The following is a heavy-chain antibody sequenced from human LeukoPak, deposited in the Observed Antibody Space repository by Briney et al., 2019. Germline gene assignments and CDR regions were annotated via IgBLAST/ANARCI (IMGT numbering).Heavy chain of an antibody. CDR3: AKDDYGSGSLGNY. CDR1: GFTFSSYG. D-gene: IGHD3-10*01. V-gene: IGHV3-30*02. CDR2: IRYDGSNK. Sequence: RAGGSLRLSCAASGFTFSSYGMHWVRQAPGKGLEWVAFIRYDGSNKYYADSVKGRFTISRDNSKNTLYLQMNSLRAEDTAVYYCAKDDYGSGSLGNYWGQGTLVTVSS. J-gene: IGHJ4*02.